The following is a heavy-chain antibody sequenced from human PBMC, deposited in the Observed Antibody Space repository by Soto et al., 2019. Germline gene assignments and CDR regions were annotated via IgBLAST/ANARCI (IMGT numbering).Heavy chain of an antibody. CDR3: ARELDWDYYYGMDV. J-gene: IGHJ6*02. CDR2: ISAYNGNT. D-gene: IGHD3-9*01. CDR1: GYTFTSYG. V-gene: IGHV1-18*01. Sequence: GASVKVSCKASGYTFTSYGISWVRQAPGQGLEWMGWISAYNGNTNYAQKLQGRVTMTTDTSTSTAYMELRSLRSDDTAGYYCARELDWDYYYGMDVWGQGTTVTVSS.